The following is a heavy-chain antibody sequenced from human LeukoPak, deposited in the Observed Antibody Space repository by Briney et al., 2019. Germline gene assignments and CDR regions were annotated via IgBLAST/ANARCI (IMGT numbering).Heavy chain of an antibody. V-gene: IGHV4-39*07. CDR1: GGSISSSSYY. J-gene: IGHJ6*03. CDR2: IYYSGST. D-gene: IGHD3-10*01. Sequence: SETLSLTCTVSGGSISSSSYYWGWIRQPPGKGLEWIGSIYYSGSTYYNPSLKSRVTISVDTSKNQFSLKLSSVTAADTAVYYCARDPYYYGSGTYYMDVWGKGITVTVSS. CDR3: ARDPYYYGSGTYYMDV.